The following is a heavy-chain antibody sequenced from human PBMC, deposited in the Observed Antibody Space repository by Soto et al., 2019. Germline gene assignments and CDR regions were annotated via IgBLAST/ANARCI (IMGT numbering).Heavy chain of an antibody. V-gene: IGHV3-30*18. CDR2: ISYDGSNK. D-gene: IGHD5-12*01. Sequence: GGSLRLSCAASGFTFSSYGMHWVRQAPGKGLEWVAVISYDGSNKYYADSVKGRLTISRDNSKNTLYLQMNSLRGEDMAVYYCSKDIGSGCDCLRVGDASDIWGQGTMVTVSS. J-gene: IGHJ3*02. CDR3: SKDIGSGCDCLRVGDASDI. CDR1: GFTFSSYG.